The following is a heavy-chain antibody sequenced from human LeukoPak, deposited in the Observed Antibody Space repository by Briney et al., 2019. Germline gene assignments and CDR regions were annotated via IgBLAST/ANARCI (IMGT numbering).Heavy chain of an antibody. V-gene: IGHV3-33*06. J-gene: IGHJ4*02. CDR2: IWYDGSNK. Sequence: GGSLRLSCAASGFTFSSYGMHWVRQAPGKGLKWVAVIWYDGSNKYYADSVKGRFTISRDNSKNTLYLQMNSLRAEDTAVYYCAKDHGSYCGGDCYSDYWGQGTLVTVSS. CDR1: GFTFSSYG. D-gene: IGHD2-21*02. CDR3: AKDHGSYCGGDCYSDY.